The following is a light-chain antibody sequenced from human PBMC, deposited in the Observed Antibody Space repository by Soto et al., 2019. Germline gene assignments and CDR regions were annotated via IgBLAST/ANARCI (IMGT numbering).Light chain of an antibody. CDR1: QSVSSDY. V-gene: IGKV3-20*01. CDR2: GAS. J-gene: IGKJ5*01. Sequence: EIVLTQSPDTLSLSPVERATLSFRASQSVSSDYLVWYQQKPGQAPRLLIYGASRRATGIPDRFSGSGSGTDFILTISRLEPEDFAVYYCQHYDNSPPSVTFGPGTRLEIK. CDR3: QHYDNSPPSVT.